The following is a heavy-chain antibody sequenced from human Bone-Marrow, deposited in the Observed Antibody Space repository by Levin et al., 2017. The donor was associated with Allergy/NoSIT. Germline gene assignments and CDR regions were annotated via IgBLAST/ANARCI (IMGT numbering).Heavy chain of an antibody. CDR1: RRGGDA. J-gene: IGHJ6*02. Sequence: RRGGDAWSWIRQPPGKGLELIGYIYHSGTTYYNSALRSRVRREEVRSKNQFSLRLNSVTAADTAVYYCARATTVTTSYAMDVWGQGTTVTVSS. CDR2: IYHSGTT. V-gene: IGHV4-30-2*01. D-gene: IGHD4-17*01. CDR3: ARATTVTTSYAMDV.